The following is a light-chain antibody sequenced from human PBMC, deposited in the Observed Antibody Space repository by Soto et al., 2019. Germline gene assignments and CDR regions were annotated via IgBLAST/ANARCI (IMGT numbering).Light chain of an antibody. CDR3: QRYGGSPRA. CDR1: QSLGSSY. CDR2: GVS. J-gene: IGKJ1*01. Sequence: EIVLTQSPGTLSLSPGERATLSCRASQSLGSSYLAWYQQKPGQAPRLLIYGVSSRATGIPDRFSASGSGTDFTLTISRLEPEDFAMYYCQRYGGSPRAFGQGTEVEIK. V-gene: IGKV3-20*01.